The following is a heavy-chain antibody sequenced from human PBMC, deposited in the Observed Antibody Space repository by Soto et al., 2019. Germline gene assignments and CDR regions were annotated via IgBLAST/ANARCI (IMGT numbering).Heavy chain of an antibody. CDR3: AVVRGVRYFDY. CDR2: IYYSGST. Sequence: SETLSLTCTVPGGSISSSSYYWGWIRQPPGKGLEWIGSIYYSGSTYYNPSLKSRVTISVDTSKNQFSLKLSSVTAADTAVYYCAVVRGVRYFDYWGQGTLVTVSS. D-gene: IGHD2-21*01. J-gene: IGHJ4*02. V-gene: IGHV4-39*01. CDR1: GGSISSSSYY.